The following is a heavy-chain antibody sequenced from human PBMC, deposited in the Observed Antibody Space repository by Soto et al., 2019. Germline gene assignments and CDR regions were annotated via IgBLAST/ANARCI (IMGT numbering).Heavy chain of an antibody. CDR1: GYDFSSYG. J-gene: IGHJ4*02. CDR2: ISASNGNR. Sequence: QVQLVQSGAEVKKPGASVKVSCKASGYDFSSYGIIWVRQAPGQGLEWMGWISASNGNRAYAQQFQGRVTMTSDTPRTTAYMELRSLRSDDTAVYYCVREPQRNDYWGQGTLVNVSS. CDR3: VREPQRNDY. V-gene: IGHV1-18*04. D-gene: IGHD2-2*01.